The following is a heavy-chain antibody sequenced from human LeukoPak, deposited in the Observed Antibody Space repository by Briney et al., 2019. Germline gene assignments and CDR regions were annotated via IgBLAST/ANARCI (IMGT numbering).Heavy chain of an antibody. CDR2: IIPISGTA. D-gene: IGHD2-2*01. J-gene: IGHJ6*03. Sequence: SVKVSCKASGGTFSSHAIAWVRQAPGQGPEWMGGIIPISGTANYAQKFQGRVTITTDESTSTAYMELSSLTSDDTAVYYCARGLQYQLLKALGYYYMDVWGEGTTVTVPS. CDR1: GGTFSSHA. V-gene: IGHV1-69*05. CDR3: ARGLQYQLLKALGYYYMDV.